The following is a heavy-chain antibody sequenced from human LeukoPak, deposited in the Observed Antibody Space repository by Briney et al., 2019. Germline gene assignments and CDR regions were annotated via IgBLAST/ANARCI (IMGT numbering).Heavy chain of an antibody. J-gene: IGHJ4*02. CDR1: GDSVSSNSAA. CDR2: TYYRSKLYN. V-gene: IGHV6-1*01. Sequence: SQTLSLTCAISGDSVSSNSAAWNWIRQSPSRGLEWLGRTYYRSKLYNDYAVSVKSRITINPDTSKNQFSLQLNSVTPEDTAVYYCARGDVDIVATSNLDYWGQGTLVTVSS. CDR3: ARGDVDIVATSNLDY. D-gene: IGHD5-12*01.